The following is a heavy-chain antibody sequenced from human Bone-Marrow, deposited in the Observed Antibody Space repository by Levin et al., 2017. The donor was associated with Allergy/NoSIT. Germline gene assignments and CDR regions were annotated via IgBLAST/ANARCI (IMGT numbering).Heavy chain of an antibody. V-gene: IGHV1-2*06. CDR3: TRDPAYCSGDYCPPFDC. J-gene: IGHJ4*02. D-gene: IGHD2-21*01. CDR1: GYIFTNYY. CDR2: INPNSGGT. Sequence: PGGSLRLSCKASGYIFTNYYMHWVRQAPGQGLEWMGRINPNSGGTDYAQNFQDRVTMTRDTSISTAYMELSRLRSDDTAVYFCTRDPAYCSGDYCPPFDCWGQGTLVTVSS.